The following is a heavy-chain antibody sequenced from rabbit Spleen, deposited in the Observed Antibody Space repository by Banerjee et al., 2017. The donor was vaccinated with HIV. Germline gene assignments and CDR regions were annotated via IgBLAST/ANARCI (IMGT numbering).Heavy chain of an antibody. CDR2: IYAGSSGTT. Sequence: EESGGGLVQPEGSLTLTCTASGFSFSSSYWICWFRQAPGKGLEWIACIYAGSSGTTYYANWAKGRFTISRTSSTTVTLQMTSLTAADTATYFCARDTGSSFSTYGMDLWGPGTLVTVS. CDR1: GFSFSSSYW. J-gene: IGHJ6*01. D-gene: IGHD8-1*01. CDR3: ARDTGSSFSTYGMDL. V-gene: IGHV1S45*01.